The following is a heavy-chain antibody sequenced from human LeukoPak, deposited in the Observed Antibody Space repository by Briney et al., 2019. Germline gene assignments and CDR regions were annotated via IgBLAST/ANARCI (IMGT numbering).Heavy chain of an antibody. CDR1: GFTCSNYI. V-gene: IGHV3-48*02. J-gene: IGHJ4*02. Sequence: GGSLRLSCAASGFTCSNYIMNWVRQAPGKGLEWLSYISSSSSPIYYADSVKGRFTISRDNAKNSLYLQMNSLRDEDTGVYYCARVNWNDVGSFDYWGQGTLVTVSS. D-gene: IGHD1-20*01. CDR2: ISSSSSPI. CDR3: ARVNWNDVGSFDY.